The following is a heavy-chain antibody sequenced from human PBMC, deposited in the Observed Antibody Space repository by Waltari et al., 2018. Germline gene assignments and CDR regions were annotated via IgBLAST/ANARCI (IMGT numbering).Heavy chain of an antibody. CDR3: AKGARELLGWFDP. Sequence: EVQLVESGGGLVQPSRSLRLSCAASGFTFDDYAMHWVRQAPGKGLEWVSGISWNSGSIGYADSVKGRFTISRDNAKNSLYLQMNSLRAEDTALYYCAKGARELLGWFDPWGQGTLVTVSS. CDR2: ISWNSGSI. V-gene: IGHV3-9*01. CDR1: GFTFDDYA. J-gene: IGHJ5*02. D-gene: IGHD1-26*01.